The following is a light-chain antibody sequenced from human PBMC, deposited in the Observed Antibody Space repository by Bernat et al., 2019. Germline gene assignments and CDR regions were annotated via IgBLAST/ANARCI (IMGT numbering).Light chain of an antibody. J-gene: IGLJ2*01. CDR2: EVT. Sequence: QSALTQPPSASGSPGQSVTISCTGTSSDVGSYNYVSWYQQHPGKAPRLIIEEVTKRPSGVPDRFSGSKSGNTAPLTVSGLQAEDEADYYCTSFAGSNNLVVFGGGTKLTVL. CDR3: TSFAGSNNLVV. V-gene: IGLV2-8*01. CDR1: SSDVGSYNY.